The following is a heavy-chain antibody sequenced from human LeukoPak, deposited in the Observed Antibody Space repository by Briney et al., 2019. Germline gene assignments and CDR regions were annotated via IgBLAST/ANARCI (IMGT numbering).Heavy chain of an antibody. D-gene: IGHD5-18*01. Sequence: GASVKVSCKASGYTFTSYDINWVRQATGQGLEWMGWMNPNSGNTGFAQKFQGRVTMTRNTSISTAYMELSSLRSEDTAVYYCARHTAMVTHYYGMDVWGQGTTVTVSS. V-gene: IGHV1-8*01. J-gene: IGHJ6*02. CDR1: GYTFTSYD. CDR2: MNPNSGNT. CDR3: ARHTAMVTHYYGMDV.